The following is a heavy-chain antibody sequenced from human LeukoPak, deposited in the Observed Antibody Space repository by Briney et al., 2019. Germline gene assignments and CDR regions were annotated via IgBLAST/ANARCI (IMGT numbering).Heavy chain of an antibody. J-gene: IGHJ4*02. V-gene: IGHV1-2*02. D-gene: IGHD6-19*01. CDR3: ARAVAGGEAYYFDY. CDR2: INPNSGGT. CDR1: GYTFTDYY. Sequence: ASVKVSCKASGYTFTDYYKHWVRQAPGQGLEWMGWINPNSGGTNYEQMFQGRVTMTRDTSISTAYMELSRLRSDDTAVYYCARAVAGGEAYYFDYWGQGTLVTVSS.